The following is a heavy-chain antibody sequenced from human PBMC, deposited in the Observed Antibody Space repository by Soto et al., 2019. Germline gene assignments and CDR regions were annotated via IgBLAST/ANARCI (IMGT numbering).Heavy chain of an antibody. CDR2: IYYSGST. J-gene: IGHJ6*02. CDR1: GGSISSGDYY. V-gene: IGHV4-30-4*01. Sequence: PSETLSLTCTVSGGSISSGDYYWSWIRQPPGKGLEWIGYIYYSGSTYYNPSLKSRVTISVDTSKNQFSLKLSSVTAADTAVYYCARDKSNEYYDILTGYYRLTTYGMDVWGQGTTVTVSS. D-gene: IGHD3-9*01. CDR3: ARDKSNEYYDILTGYYRLTTYGMDV.